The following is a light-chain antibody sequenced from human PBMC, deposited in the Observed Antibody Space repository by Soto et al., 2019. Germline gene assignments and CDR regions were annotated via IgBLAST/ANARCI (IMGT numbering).Light chain of an antibody. Sequence: HSVRTQPPSASGTPGQRVTISCSGSSSNIGSNTVNWYQQLPGTAPKLLIYSNNQRPSGVPDRFSGSKSGTSASLAISGLQYEDEADYYCAAWDDSLNGVVFGGGTQLT. CDR2: SNN. V-gene: IGLV1-44*01. CDR3: AAWDDSLNGVV. CDR1: SSNIGSNT. J-gene: IGLJ2*01.